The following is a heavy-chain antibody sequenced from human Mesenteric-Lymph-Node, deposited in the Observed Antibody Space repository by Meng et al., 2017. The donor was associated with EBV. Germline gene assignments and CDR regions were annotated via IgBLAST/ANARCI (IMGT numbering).Heavy chain of an antibody. D-gene: IGHD3-22*01. CDR1: GASISGSNW. V-gene: IGHV4-4*02. CDR2: VYHSGST. J-gene: IGHJ4*02. CDR3: AEVLNGYYYFDY. Sequence: QVQLQESGLGLVKPSGTLSLTCAVSGASISGSNWWSWVRQPPGKGLEWIGEVYHSGSTNYNPSLKSRVSMSVDTSKNHFSLKLTSVTAADTAMYYCAEVLNGYYYFDYWGQGTLVNVSS.